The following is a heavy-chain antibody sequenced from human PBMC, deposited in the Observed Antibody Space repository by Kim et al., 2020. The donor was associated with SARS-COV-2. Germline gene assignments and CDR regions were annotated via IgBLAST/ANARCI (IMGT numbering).Heavy chain of an antibody. J-gene: IGHJ6*02. Sequence: ASVKVSCKASGYTFTSYDINWVRQATGQGLEWMGWMNPNSGNTGYAQKFQGRVTMTRNTSISTAYMELSSLRSEDTAVYYCARNTAYYDFWSGYYHKGLGLTHYNSGVDVWGQGTTVTVSS. V-gene: IGHV1-8*01. CDR1: GYTFTSYD. D-gene: IGHD3-3*01. CDR3: ARNTAYYDFWSGYYHKGLGLTHYNSGVDV. CDR2: MNPNSGNT.